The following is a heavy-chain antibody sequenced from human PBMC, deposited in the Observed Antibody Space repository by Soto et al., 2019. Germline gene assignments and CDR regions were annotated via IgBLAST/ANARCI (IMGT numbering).Heavy chain of an antibody. V-gene: IGHV3-33*01. CDR1: GFTFINYG. Sequence: QVQLVESGGGVVQPGRSLRLSCAASGFTFINYGMHWVRQAPGKGLEWVAVIWYDGSNKYYADSVKGRFTISRDNSKNTLYLQMSSLRVEDTAVYYCARGGSSSWYLRWFDPWGQGTLVTVSS. D-gene: IGHD6-13*01. J-gene: IGHJ5*02. CDR3: ARGGSSSWYLRWFDP. CDR2: IWYDGSNK.